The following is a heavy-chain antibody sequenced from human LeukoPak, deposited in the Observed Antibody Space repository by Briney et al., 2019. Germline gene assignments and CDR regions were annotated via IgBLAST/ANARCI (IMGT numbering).Heavy chain of an antibody. J-gene: IGHJ3*01. V-gene: IGHV4-39*07. CDR1: GGSISSSSYY. CDR3: ARAGDYGDYEDAFDV. Sequence: SETLSLTCTVSGGSISSSSYYWGWIRQPPGKGLEWIGYIYSSGSTYYNPSLKSRLTISIDTSKNQFSLKLSSVTATDAALYYCARAGDYGDYEDAFDVWGQGTMVTVSS. CDR2: IYSSGST. D-gene: IGHD4-17*01.